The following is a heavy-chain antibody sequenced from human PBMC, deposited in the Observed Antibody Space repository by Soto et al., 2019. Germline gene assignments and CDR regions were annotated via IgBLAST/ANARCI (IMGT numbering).Heavy chain of an antibody. D-gene: IGHD2-15*01. V-gene: IGHV3-30*18. J-gene: IGHJ6*02. CDR1: GFTFSSYG. Sequence: SLRLSCAASGFTFSSYGMHWVRQAPGKGLEWVAVISYDGSNKYYADSVKGRFTISRDNSKNTLYLQMNSLRAEDTAVYYCANVGYCSGGSCLDVWGQGTTVTVSS. CDR3: ANVGYCSGGSCLDV. CDR2: ISYDGSNK.